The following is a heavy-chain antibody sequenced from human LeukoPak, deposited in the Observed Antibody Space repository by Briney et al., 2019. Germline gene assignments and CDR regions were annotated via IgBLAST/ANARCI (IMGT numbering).Heavy chain of an antibody. Sequence: PSEALSLTCAVSGVSISPYYWAWIRQPPGKGLEWIGYIHTSGSNNQYPSLKSRVTISVDKSKNHFSLRLTSVTAADTAVYYCARLSAAVHLGAFDLWGQGTMVTVSS. V-gene: IGHV4-4*09. CDR3: ARLSAAVHLGAFDL. J-gene: IGHJ3*01. CDR1: GVSISPYY. D-gene: IGHD3-3*01. CDR2: IHTSGSN.